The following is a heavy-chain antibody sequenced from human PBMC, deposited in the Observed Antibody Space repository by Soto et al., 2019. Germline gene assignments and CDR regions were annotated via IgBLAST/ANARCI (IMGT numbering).Heavy chain of an antibody. CDR3: ARLTYYYDSSGYSPGY. V-gene: IGHV3-30-3*01. CDR1: GFTFSSYA. Sequence: GGSLRLSCAASGFTFSSYAMHWVRQAPGKGLEWVAVISYDGSNKYYADSVKGRFTISRDNSKNTLYLQMNSLRAEDTAVYYCARLTYYYDSSGYSPGYWGQGTLFTVSS. CDR2: ISYDGSNK. D-gene: IGHD3-22*01. J-gene: IGHJ4*02.